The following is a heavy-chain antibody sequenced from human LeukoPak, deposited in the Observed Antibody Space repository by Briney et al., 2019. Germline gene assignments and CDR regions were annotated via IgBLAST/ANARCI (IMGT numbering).Heavy chain of an antibody. CDR1: GFTFDDYA. V-gene: IGHV3-9*01. CDR3: AKGGTGYYKYNWFDP. CDR2: ISWNSGSI. Sequence: GRSLRLSCAASGFTFDDYAMHWVRQAPGKGLEWVSGISWNSGSIGYADSVKGRFTISRDNAKNSLYLQMNSLRAEDTALYYCAKGGTGYYKYNWFDPWGQGTLVTASS. J-gene: IGHJ5*02. D-gene: IGHD3-9*01.